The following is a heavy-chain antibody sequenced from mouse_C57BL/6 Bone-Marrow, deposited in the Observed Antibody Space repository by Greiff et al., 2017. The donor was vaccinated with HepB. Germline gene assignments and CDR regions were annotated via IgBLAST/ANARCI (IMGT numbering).Heavy chain of an antibody. J-gene: IGHJ3*01. V-gene: IGHV5-4*01. Sequence: VQLVESGGGLVKPGGSLKLSCAASGFTFSSYAMSWVRQTPEKRLEWVATISDGGSYTYYPDNVKGRFTISRDNAKNNLYLQMSHLKSEDTAMYYCARPIYYAHGGFAYWGQGTLVTVSA. D-gene: IGHD2-1*01. CDR1: GFTFSSYA. CDR2: ISDGGSYT. CDR3: ARPIYYAHGGFAY.